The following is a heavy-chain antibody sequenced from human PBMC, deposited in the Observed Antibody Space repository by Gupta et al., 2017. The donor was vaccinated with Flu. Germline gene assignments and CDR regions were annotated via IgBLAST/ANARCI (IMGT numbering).Heavy chain of an antibody. CDR3: ARNRGWEQFDY. J-gene: IGHJ4*02. CDR2: INQDGSTK. V-gene: IGHV3-7*01. Sequence: VQMMEPGGGLEQPGGDLRRSCAASRISFSDYWTNWVRQAPGKGLEWVANINQDGSTKNYVDALKGRFTVSRDNAKNSLYLQLDSLRAEDTAVYFCARNRGWEQFDYWGQGTLVTVSS. CDR1: RISFSDYW. D-gene: IGHD5-24*01.